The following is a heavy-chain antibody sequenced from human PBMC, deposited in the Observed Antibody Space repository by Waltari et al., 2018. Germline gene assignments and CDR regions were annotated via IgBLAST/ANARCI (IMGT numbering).Heavy chain of an antibody. V-gene: IGHV3-53*02. J-gene: IGHJ6*02. Sequence: EVQLVETGGGLIQPGGSLKISCAASDLIASSNYMSWVRQAPGKGLEWVSVIYSGGGTHYAGSVKGRFTISRDNSKNTLHLQMNSLRAEDTAVYYCARVSLRDYYYGMDVWGQGTTVTVSS. CDR3: ARVSLRDYYYGMDV. CDR2: IYSGGGT. CDR1: DLIASSNY.